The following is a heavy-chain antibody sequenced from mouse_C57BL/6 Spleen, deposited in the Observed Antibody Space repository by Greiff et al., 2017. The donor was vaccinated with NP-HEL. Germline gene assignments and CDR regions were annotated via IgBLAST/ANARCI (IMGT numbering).Heavy chain of an antibody. CDR2: IHPNSGST. J-gene: IGHJ4*01. CDR1: GYTFTSYW. V-gene: IGHV1-64*01. D-gene: IGHD2-4*01. Sequence: QVQLQQPGAELVKPGASVKLSCKASGYTFTSYWMHWVKQRPGQGLEWIGMIHPNSGSTNYNEKFKSKATLTVDKSSSTAYMQLSSLTSEDSAVYYCARGTLYYDYDLYAMDYWGQGTSVTVSS. CDR3: ARGTLYYDYDLYAMDY.